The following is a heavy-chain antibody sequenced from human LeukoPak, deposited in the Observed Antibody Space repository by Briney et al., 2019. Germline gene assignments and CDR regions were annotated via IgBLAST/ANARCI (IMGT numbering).Heavy chain of an antibody. D-gene: IGHD3-3*01. CDR2: INHSGST. CDR1: GGSISSSSYY. J-gene: IGHJ6*02. Sequence: PSETLSLTCTVSGGSISSSSYYWSWIRQPPGKGLEWIGEINHSGSTNYNPSLKSRVTISVDTSKNRFSLKLSSVTAADTAEYYCASLSYDFWSGYYSGYYYYGMDVWGQGTTVTVSS. V-gene: IGHV4-39*07. CDR3: ASLSYDFWSGYYSGYYYYGMDV.